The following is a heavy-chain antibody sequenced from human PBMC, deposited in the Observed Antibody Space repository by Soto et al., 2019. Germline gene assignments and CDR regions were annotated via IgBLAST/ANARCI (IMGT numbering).Heavy chain of an antibody. V-gene: IGHV4-39*01. D-gene: IGHD3-3*01. CDR3: STRTMNINRVHP. CDR2: FYYFGST. CDR1: GDSISSRVYY. Sequence: QLQLQESGPGLVKPSQTLSLTCSVSGDSISSRVYYWGWIRQPPGKGLEWIGNFYYFGSTYYNPSLKRRVTRSVDTSNNPLVPRLGAVAPAGTAVYYRSTRTMNINRVHPRGPGTLGTVSS. J-gene: IGHJ5*02.